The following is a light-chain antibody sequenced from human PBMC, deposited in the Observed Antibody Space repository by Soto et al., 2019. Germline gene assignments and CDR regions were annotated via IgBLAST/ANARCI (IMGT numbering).Light chain of an antibody. V-gene: IGKV3-11*01. CDR2: DAS. CDR1: QSVSRA. Sequence: EIVLTQSPATLSLSPGERAALSCRASQSVSRALAWYQQKPGQAPRLLIYDASKRATGIPARFSGSGSGTDFTLPISSLEPEDFAVYFCQQRSNWPSTFGGGTKVEI. J-gene: IGKJ4*01. CDR3: QQRSNWPST.